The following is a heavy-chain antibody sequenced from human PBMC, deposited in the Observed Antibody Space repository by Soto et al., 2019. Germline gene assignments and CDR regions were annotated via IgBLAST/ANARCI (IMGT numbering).Heavy chain of an antibody. CDR2: ISSSSSYI. D-gene: IGHD4-17*01. CDR1: GFTFSSYS. J-gene: IGHJ6*03. V-gene: IGHV3-21*01. Sequence: EVQLVESGGGLAKPGGSLRLSCAASGFTFSSYSMNWVRQAPGKGLEWVSSISSSSSYIYYADSVKGRFTISRDNARNSLYLQMNSLGAKDTVVYYCADGRLNYYYYMDVWGKGTTVTVSS. CDR3: ADGRLNYYYYMDV.